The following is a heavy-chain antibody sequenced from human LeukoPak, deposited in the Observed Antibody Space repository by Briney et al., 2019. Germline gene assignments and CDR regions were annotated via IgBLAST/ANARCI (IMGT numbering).Heavy chain of an antibody. CDR3: ARGSSGSILGDFDY. J-gene: IGHJ4*02. CDR1: GYTFTSYG. CDR2: ISAYNGNT. D-gene: IGHD3-22*01. Sequence: ASVKVSCKASGYTFTSYGISWVRQAPGQGLEWMGWISAYNGNTNYAQKLQGRVTMTRDTSTSTVYMELSSLRSEDTAVYYCARGSSGSILGDFDYWGQGTLVTVSS. V-gene: IGHV1-18*01.